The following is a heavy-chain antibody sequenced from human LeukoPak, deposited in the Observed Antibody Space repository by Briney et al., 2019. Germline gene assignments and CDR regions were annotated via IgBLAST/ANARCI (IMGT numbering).Heavy chain of an antibody. CDR2: IIPIFGTA. V-gene: IGHV1-69*01. D-gene: IGHD5-18*01. CDR3: ARDALRRYSYGLTIDY. J-gene: IGHJ4*02. Sequence: SVKVSCKASGGTFSSYAISWVRQAPGQGLEWMGGIIPIFGTANYAQKFQGRVTITADESTSTAYMELSSLRSEDTAVYYCARDALRRYSYGLTIDYWGQGTLVTVSS. CDR1: GGTFSSYA.